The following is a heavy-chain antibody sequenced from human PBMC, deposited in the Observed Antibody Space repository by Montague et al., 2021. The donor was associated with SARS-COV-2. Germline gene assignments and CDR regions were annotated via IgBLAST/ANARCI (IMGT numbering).Heavy chain of an antibody. V-gene: IGHV4-59*01. CDR3: ARRGTGNYEILDY. CDR2: IYDSGGA. J-gene: IGHJ4*02. D-gene: IGHD3-3*01. Sequence: ETLSLTCTISGGSMRRYYWTWIRQLPGEELEWIGSIYDSGGARYNPSLKSRVSISVDASKNQFSLRVTSVTAADTAVYFCARRGTGNYEILDYWGQGILVTVSS. CDR1: GGSMRRYY.